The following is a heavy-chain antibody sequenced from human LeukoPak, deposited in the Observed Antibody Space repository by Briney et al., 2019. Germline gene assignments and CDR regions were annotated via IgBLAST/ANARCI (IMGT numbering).Heavy chain of an antibody. Sequence: PGGSLRLSCAASGFTFDDYAMHWVRQAPGKGLEWVSGISWNSGSIGYADSVKGRFTISRDNAKNSLYLQMNSLRAEDTALYYCAKGYDILTGYSGEYNWFDPWGQGTLVTVSS. J-gene: IGHJ5*02. CDR3: AKGYDILTGYSGEYNWFDP. CDR1: GFTFDDYA. CDR2: ISWNSGSI. D-gene: IGHD3-9*01. V-gene: IGHV3-9*01.